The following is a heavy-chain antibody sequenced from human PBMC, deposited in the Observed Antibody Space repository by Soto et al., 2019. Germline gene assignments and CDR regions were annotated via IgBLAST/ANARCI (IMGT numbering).Heavy chain of an antibody. CDR3: ARSLRGYSGYSGY. Sequence: QVQLVESGGGLVKPGGCLRLSCAASGFTFSDYYMSWIRQAPGKGLEWVSYISSSGSDTNYADSVKGRFTVSRDNAKNSLYLPMNSLRAEDTAVYYCARSLRGYSGYSGYWDQGTLVTVSS. CDR2: ISSSGSDT. D-gene: IGHD5-12*01. J-gene: IGHJ4*02. CDR1: GFTFSDYY. V-gene: IGHV3-11*05.